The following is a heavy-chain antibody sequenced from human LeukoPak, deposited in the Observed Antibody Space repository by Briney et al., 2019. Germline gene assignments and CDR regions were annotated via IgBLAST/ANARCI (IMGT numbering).Heavy chain of an antibody. CDR2: ISGSGGST. CDR1: GFTFSSYA. CDR3: AKPGVWEPYYYYMDV. V-gene: IGHV3-23*01. Sequence: GGSLRLSCAASGFTFSSYAMSWVRQAPGKGLEWVSAISGSGGSTYYADSVKGRFTISRDNSKNTLYLQMNSLRAEDTAVYYCAKPGVWEPYYYYMDVRGKGTTVTVSS. J-gene: IGHJ6*03. D-gene: IGHD1-26*01.